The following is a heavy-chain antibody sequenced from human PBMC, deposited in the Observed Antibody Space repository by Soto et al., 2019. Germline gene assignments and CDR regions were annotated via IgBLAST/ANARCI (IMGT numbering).Heavy chain of an antibody. D-gene: IGHD1-26*01. Sequence: SVKVSCKASGYTFTSYGISWVRQAPGQGLEWMGRIIPILGIANYAQKFQGRVTITADKSTSTAYMELSSLRSEDTAVYYCASADSVGATILIDYWGQGTLVTVSS. J-gene: IGHJ4*02. CDR2: IIPILGIA. CDR1: GYTFTSYG. V-gene: IGHV1-69*04. CDR3: ASADSVGATILIDY.